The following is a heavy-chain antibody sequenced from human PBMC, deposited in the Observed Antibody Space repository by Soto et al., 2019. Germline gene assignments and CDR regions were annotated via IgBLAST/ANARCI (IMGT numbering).Heavy chain of an antibody. Sequence: GGSLRLSCAASGFTFSSYSMNWVRQAPGKGLEWVSYISSSSSTIYYADSVKGRFTISRDNAKNSLYLQMNSLRAEDTAVYYCARDNYGDYRNWFDPWGQGTLVTVSS. V-gene: IGHV3-48*01. CDR2: ISSSSSTI. CDR3: ARDNYGDYRNWFDP. D-gene: IGHD4-17*01. J-gene: IGHJ5*02. CDR1: GFTFSSYS.